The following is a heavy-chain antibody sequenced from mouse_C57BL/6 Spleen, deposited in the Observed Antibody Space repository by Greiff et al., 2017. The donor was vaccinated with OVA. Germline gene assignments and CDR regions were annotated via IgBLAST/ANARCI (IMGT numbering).Heavy chain of an antibody. V-gene: IGHV1-12*01. CDR1: GYPFTSYN. Sequence: LQESGAELVRPGASVKMSCKASGYPFTSYNMHWVKQTPRQGLEWIGAIYPGNGDTSYNQKFKGKATLTVDKSSSTAYMQLSSLTSEDSAVYVCARGGSLDYAMDYWGQGTSVTVSS. D-gene: IGHD3-1*01. CDR3: ARGGSLDYAMDY. CDR2: IYPGNGDT. J-gene: IGHJ4*01.